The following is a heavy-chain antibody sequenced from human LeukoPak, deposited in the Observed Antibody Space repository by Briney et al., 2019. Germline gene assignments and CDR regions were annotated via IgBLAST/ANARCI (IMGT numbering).Heavy chain of an antibody. V-gene: IGHV1-2*02. CDR2: INPNSGGT. D-gene: IGHD5-12*01. Sequence: ASVKVSCKASGYTFTACYIHWVRQAPGQGLEWMGWINPNSGGTNYAQKFQGRVTMTRDTSISTVYMELTRLRSDDTAVYYCARDMGRYSGYDYDYWGQGTLVTASS. J-gene: IGHJ4*02. CDR3: ARDMGRYSGYDYDY. CDR1: GYTFTACY.